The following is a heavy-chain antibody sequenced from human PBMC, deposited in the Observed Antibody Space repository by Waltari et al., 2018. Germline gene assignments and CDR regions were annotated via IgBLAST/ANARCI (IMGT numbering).Heavy chain of an antibody. CDR1: GFTLSSYW. CDR3: ARGVAPDY. Sequence: EVQLVESGGGLVQPGGSLRLSCAASGFTLSSYWMSWVRQAPGKGLEWVANIKQDGSEKYYVDSVKGRFTVSRDNAKNSLSLQVSSLRAEDTAVYYCARGVAPDYWGPGNLVTVSS. J-gene: IGHJ4*02. CDR2: IKQDGSEK. D-gene: IGHD2-15*01. V-gene: IGHV3-7*04.